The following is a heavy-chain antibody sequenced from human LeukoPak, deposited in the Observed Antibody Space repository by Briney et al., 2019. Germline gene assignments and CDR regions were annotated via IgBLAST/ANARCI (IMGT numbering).Heavy chain of an antibody. J-gene: IGHJ4*02. Sequence: GGSLRLSCAASGFTFSSHHMSWVRQAPGKGPEWLSCISGTGDRTYYADSVRGRFTISRDNSKNMLYLQMTSLRVEDTATYYCVKNSGIWSFWGRGTLAAVSS. D-gene: IGHD1-26*01. CDR1: GFTFSSHH. CDR2: ISGTGDRT. V-gene: IGHV3-23*01. CDR3: VKNSGIWSF.